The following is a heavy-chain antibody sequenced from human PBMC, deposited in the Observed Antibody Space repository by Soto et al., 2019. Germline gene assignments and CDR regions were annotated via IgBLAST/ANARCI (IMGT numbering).Heavy chain of an antibody. D-gene: IGHD3-22*01. J-gene: IGHJ4*02. CDR1: GFTFSSYW. V-gene: IGHV3-74*03. CDR2: IRSDGSNA. Sequence: EVQLVESGGGLFQPGGSLRLSCAASGFTFSSYWMHWVRQAPGKGLVWVSRIRSDGSNAEYADSVKGRFTISRDTAANTLYLQMRSLGVEDTAVYYRARGDGDYDDGNGYLGRHWGQGTLVTVSS. CDR3: ARGDGDYDDGNGYLGRH.